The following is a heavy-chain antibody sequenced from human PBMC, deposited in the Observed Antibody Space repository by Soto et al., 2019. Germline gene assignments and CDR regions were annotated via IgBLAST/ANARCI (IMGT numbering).Heavy chain of an antibody. V-gene: IGHV3-33*01. J-gene: IGHJ6*02. CDR3: ARDMKVGFLEFEYYYGMDV. CDR2: IWYDGSNK. D-gene: IGHD3-3*01. Sequence: GGSLRLSCAASGFTFSSYGMHWVRQAPGKGLEWVAVIWYDGSNKYYADSVKGRFTISRDNSKNTLYLQMNSLRAEDTAVYYCARDMKVGFLEFEYYYGMDVWGQGTTVTVSS. CDR1: GFTFSSYG.